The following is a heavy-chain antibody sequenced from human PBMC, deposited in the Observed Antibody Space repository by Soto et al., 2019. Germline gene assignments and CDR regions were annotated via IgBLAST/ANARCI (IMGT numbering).Heavy chain of an antibody. CDR1: GYTLTELS. V-gene: IGHV1-24*01. Sequence: ASVKVSCKVSGYTLTELSMHWVRQAPGKGLEWMGGFDPEDGETIYAQKFQGRVTMTEDTSTDTAYKELSSLRSEDTAVYYCATTYYDILTGYYQHGRFDYWGQGTLVTVSS. CDR3: ATTYYDILTGYYQHGRFDY. D-gene: IGHD3-9*01. J-gene: IGHJ4*02. CDR2: FDPEDGET.